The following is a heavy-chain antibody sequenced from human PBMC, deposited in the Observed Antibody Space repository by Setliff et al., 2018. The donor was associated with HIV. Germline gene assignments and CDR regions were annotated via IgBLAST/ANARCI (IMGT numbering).Heavy chain of an antibody. V-gene: IGHV3-23*01. CDR1: GFSFSGNA. CDR2: IVGGGGRT. Sequence: GGSLRLSCAASGFSFSGNAMSWVRQAPGKGLGWVSGIVGGGGRTYYADSVKGRFTISRDISKNTLYLQMNSLRAEDTAVYYCARDLPGTELNYFDCWGQGTLVTVSS. D-gene: IGHD1-7*01. J-gene: IGHJ4*02. CDR3: ARDLPGTELNYFDC.